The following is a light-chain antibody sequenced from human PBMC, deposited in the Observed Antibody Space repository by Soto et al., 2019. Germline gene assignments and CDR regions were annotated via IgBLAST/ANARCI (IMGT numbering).Light chain of an antibody. CDR2: GAS. CDR3: QQYYNWPPWT. V-gene: IGKV3-15*01. J-gene: IGKJ1*01. Sequence: EIVMTQSPATLSVSPGDRASLSCRASQSVSSNLAWYQQKPGQAPRLLIYGASTRATGIPARFSGSGSGTEFTLTISSLQSEDFAVYYCQQYYNWPPWTFGQGTEVEIK. CDR1: QSVSSN.